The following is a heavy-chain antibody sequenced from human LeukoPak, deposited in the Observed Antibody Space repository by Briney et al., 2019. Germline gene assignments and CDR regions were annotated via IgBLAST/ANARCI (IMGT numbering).Heavy chain of an antibody. D-gene: IGHD4-17*01. Sequence: GGSLRLSCAASGFTFSSYGMHWVRQAPGEGLEWVAVISYDGSNKYYADSVKGRFTISRDNSKNTLYLQMNSLRAEDTAVYYCAKDQPDYGEYYYYGMDVWGQGTTVTVSS. J-gene: IGHJ6*02. CDR3: AKDQPDYGEYYYYGMDV. CDR2: ISYDGSNK. V-gene: IGHV3-30*18. CDR1: GFTFSSYG.